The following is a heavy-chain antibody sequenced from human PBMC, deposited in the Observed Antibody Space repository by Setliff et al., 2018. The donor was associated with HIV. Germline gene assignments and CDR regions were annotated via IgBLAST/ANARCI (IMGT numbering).Heavy chain of an antibody. D-gene: IGHD3-10*01. CDR1: GGSVHSGSYY. Sequence: PSETLSLTCTVSGGSVHSGSYYWSWVRQPPGKGLEWIGYIYYSGTTYYNPSLKSRVTMSIDTSKNQFSLKLTSMTAADTAVYYCARGWVRGPIISPGTYFSYGLDVWGQGTPVTVSS. CDR3: ARGWVRGPIISPGTYFSYGLDV. V-gene: IGHV4-61*01. J-gene: IGHJ6*02. CDR2: IYYSGTT.